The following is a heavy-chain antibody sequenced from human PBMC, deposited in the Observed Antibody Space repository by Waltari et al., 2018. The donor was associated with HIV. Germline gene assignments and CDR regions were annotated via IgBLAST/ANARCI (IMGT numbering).Heavy chain of an antibody. V-gene: IGHV3-74*01. D-gene: IGHD4-17*01. CDR3: ARENTMTYYDALDI. CDR2: ISSDGSTT. CDR1: GFTFRSYW. J-gene: IGHJ3*02. Sequence: EVQLVESGGGLVQPGGSLRLSCAASGFTFRSYWMHWVRQAPGKGLLWVSCISSDGSTTNYADSVKGRLTISRDSAKNTLYLQMNSLRADDTAVYYCARENTMTYYDALDIWGQGTMVTVSS.